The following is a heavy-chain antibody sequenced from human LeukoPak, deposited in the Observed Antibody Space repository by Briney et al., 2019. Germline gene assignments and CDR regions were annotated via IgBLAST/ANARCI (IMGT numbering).Heavy chain of an antibody. J-gene: IGHJ6*03. V-gene: IGHV3-53*01. CDR3: ARVIAARPDGYYYYYMDV. Sequence: PGGSLRLSCAASGFTVSSNYMSWVRQAPGKGLEWVSVIYSGGSTYYADSVKGRFTISRDNSKNTLYLQMNSLRAEDTAVYYCARVIAARPDGYYYYYMDVWGKGTTVTVSS. CDR1: GFTVSSNY. D-gene: IGHD6-6*01. CDR2: IYSGGST.